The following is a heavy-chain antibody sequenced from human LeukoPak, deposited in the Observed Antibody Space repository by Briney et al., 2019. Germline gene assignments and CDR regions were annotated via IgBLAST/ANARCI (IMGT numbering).Heavy chain of an antibody. Sequence: PGGSLRLSCAASGFTFSSYSMNWVRQAPGKGLEWVSFISTSSSYIYYADSVQGRFTVSRDNAKNSLYLQMNSLRAEDTAVYYCARAPGYRGFLDYWGQGNLVTVSS. CDR1: GFTFSSYS. CDR2: ISTSSSYI. CDR3: ARAPGYRGFLDY. D-gene: IGHD5-18*01. J-gene: IGHJ4*02. V-gene: IGHV3-21*01.